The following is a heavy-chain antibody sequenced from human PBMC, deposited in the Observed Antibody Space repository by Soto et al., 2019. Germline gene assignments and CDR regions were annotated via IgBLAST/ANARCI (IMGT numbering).Heavy chain of an antibody. D-gene: IGHD5-18*01. CDR3: ATAYTYGPDAFDI. CDR2: IFHDGTDE. Sequence: QVELVESGGGVVQPGTSLRLSCAASGFTFSSYAMHWVRQAPGKGLEWVAVIFHDGTDEYYADSVKGRLTVSRDNSKNALSLHMNSLKSEDTAVYYCATAYTYGPDAFDIWGQGTMVTVTS. V-gene: IGHV3-30-3*01. J-gene: IGHJ3*02. CDR1: GFTFSSYA.